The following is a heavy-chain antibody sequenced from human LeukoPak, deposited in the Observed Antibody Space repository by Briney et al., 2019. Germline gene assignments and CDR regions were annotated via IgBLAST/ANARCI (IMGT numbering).Heavy chain of an antibody. J-gene: IGHJ6*03. D-gene: IGHD3-3*01. CDR2: IYTSGST. CDR3: ARRSVVIIPPFYYYCMDV. Sequence: SVTLSLTCTVSGGSISSGSYYWSWIRQPAGKGLEWIGRIYTSGSTNYNPSLKSRATISVDTSKNQFSLKLSSVTAADTAVYYCARRSVVIIPPFYYYCMDVWGKGTTVTVSS. CDR1: GGSISSGSYY. V-gene: IGHV4-61*02.